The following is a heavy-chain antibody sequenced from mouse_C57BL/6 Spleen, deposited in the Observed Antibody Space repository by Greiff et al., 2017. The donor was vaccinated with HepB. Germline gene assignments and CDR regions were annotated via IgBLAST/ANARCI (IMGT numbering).Heavy chain of an antibody. CDR1: GFTFSSYA. Sequence: DVQLVESGEGLVKPGGSLKLSCAASGFTFSSYAMSWVRQTPEKRLEWVAYISSGGDYIYYADTVKGRFTISRDNARNTLYLQMSSLKSEDTAMYYCTRAGGYYSPFAYWGQGTLVTVSA. V-gene: IGHV5-9-1*02. D-gene: IGHD2-3*01. J-gene: IGHJ3*01. CDR3: TRAGGYYSPFAY. CDR2: ISSGGDYI.